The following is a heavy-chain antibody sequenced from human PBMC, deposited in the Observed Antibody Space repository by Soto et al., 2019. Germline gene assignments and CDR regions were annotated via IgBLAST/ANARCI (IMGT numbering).Heavy chain of an antibody. CDR2: IYHSGST. V-gene: IGHV4-4*02. CDR3: ASRVYYDFWSGYSNHFDY. Sequence: PSETLSLTCAVSGGSISSSNWWSWVRQPPGKGLEWIGEIYHSGSTNYNPSLKSRVTISVDKSKNQFSLKLSSVTAADTAVYYCASRVYYDFWSGYSNHFDYWGQGTLVTVSS. D-gene: IGHD3-3*01. J-gene: IGHJ4*02. CDR1: GGSISSSNW.